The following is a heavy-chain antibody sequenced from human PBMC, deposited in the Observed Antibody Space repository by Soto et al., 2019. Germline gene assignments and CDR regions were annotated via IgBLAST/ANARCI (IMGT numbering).Heavy chain of an antibody. CDR3: TRGGNWGDS. Sequence: QVKLVESGGRVVQPGTSLRLSCAASGFTFNIYGMHWVRQAPGKGLEWVSFISLDGNTKYYADSVKGQFTISRDNSRNTMYLEMNSLRVDDTAVYFCTRGGNWGDSWGQGTLVTVSS. J-gene: IGHJ4*02. V-gene: IGHV3-33*01. CDR2: ISLDGNTK. D-gene: IGHD7-27*01. CDR1: GFTFNIYG.